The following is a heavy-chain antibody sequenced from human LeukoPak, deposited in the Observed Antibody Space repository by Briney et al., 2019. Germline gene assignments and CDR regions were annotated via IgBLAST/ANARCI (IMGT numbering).Heavy chain of an antibody. J-gene: IGHJ3*02. Sequence: GASVKVSCKASGYTFSSYDINWVRQATGQGLECMGGMNPNSGNTGYTQKFQGRVTNTRNTFISTAYMELSSLTSEDTAVYYCARRLGLRWDLQAFDIWGQGTMVTVSS. V-gene: IGHV1-8*03. CDR2: MNPNSGNT. CDR1: GYTFSSYD. CDR3: ARRLGLRWDLQAFDI. D-gene: IGHD4-23*01.